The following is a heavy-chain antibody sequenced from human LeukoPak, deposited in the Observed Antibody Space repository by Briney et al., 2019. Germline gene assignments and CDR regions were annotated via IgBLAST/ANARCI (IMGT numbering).Heavy chain of an antibody. CDR3: AKILSPLYDYVWGSYRYSFDY. V-gene: IGHV3-30*18. Sequence: GGSLRLSCAASGFTFSSYGMHWVRQAPGKGLEWVAVISYDGSNKYYADSVKGRFTVSRDNSKNTLYLQMNSLRAEDTAVYYCAKILSPLYDYVWGSYRYSFDYWGQGTLVTVSS. J-gene: IGHJ4*02. D-gene: IGHD3-16*02. CDR1: GFTFSSYG. CDR2: ISYDGSNK.